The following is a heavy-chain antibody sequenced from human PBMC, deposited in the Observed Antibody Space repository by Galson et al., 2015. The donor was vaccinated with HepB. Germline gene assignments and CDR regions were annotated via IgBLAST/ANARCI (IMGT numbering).Heavy chain of an antibody. D-gene: IGHD6-13*01. V-gene: IGHV3-64*01. J-gene: IGHJ4*02. CDR1: GFTFSSNA. Sequence: SLRLSCAASGFTFSSNAMHWVRQAPGKGLEYVSAISGNGGSTYYANSVKGRFTISRDNSKNTLYLQMGSLRAEDIAVYYCAVSSSRPWWGQGTLVTVSS. CDR3: AVSSSRPW. CDR2: ISGNGGST.